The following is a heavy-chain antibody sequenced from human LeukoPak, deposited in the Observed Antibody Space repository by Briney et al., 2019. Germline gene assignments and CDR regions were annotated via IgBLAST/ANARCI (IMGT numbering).Heavy chain of an antibody. CDR3: VRGNDYGGPHY. CDR2: IDRDGSRI. Sequence: GGSLRLSCAVSGFTFSSYWMHWVRQAPGKGLVWVSRIDRDGSRINYADSVKGRFTISRDNGKNTLFLQMNSLRTEDAAVYYCVRGNDYGGPHYWGQGTLVTVSS. V-gene: IGHV3-74*01. D-gene: IGHD4-23*01. J-gene: IGHJ4*02. CDR1: GFTFSSYW.